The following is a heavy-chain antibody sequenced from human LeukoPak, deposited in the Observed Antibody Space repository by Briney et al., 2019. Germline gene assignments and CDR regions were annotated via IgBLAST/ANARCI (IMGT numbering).Heavy chain of an antibody. Sequence: PGGSLRLSCAASGFTFSSYWMSWVRQAPGKGLEWVANIKQDGSEKYYVDSVKGRFTISRDNAKNSLYLQMNSLRAEDTAVYYCAREWGFGYGVYEGWFDYWGQGTLVTVSS. CDR2: IKQDGSEK. CDR3: AREWGFGYGVYEGWFDY. D-gene: IGHD4-17*01. V-gene: IGHV3-7*01. CDR1: GFTFSSYW. J-gene: IGHJ4*02.